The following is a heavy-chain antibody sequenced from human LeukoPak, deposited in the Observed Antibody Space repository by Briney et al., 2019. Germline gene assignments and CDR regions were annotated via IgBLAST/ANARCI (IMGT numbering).Heavy chain of an antibody. V-gene: IGHV3-48*01. CDR3: ARAMATTHDY. D-gene: IGHD5-24*01. Sequence: PGGSLRLSCAASGFTFRSYSMNWARQAPRKGLEWVSYISSSSSTIHYADSVKGRFTISRDNAKNSLYLQMNSLRAEDTAVYYCARAMATTHDYWGQGTLVTVSS. CDR1: GFTFRSYS. J-gene: IGHJ4*02. CDR2: ISSSSSTI.